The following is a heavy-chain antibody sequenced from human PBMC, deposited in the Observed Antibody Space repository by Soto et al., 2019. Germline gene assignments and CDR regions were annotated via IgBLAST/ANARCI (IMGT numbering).Heavy chain of an antibody. CDR2: ISGSGGST. CDR1: GFTFSSYA. J-gene: IGHJ4*02. CDR3: AKDFQQWLLSYYFDY. Sequence: GGSLRLSCAASGFTFSSYAMSWVRQAPGKGLEWVSAISGSGGSTYYADSVKGRFTISRDNSKNTLYLQMNSLRAEDTAVYYCAKDFQQWLLSYYFDYWGQGTLVTVSS. V-gene: IGHV3-23*01. D-gene: IGHD6-19*01.